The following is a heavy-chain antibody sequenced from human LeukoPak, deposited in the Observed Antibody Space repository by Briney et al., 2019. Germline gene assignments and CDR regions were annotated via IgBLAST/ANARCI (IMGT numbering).Heavy chain of an antibody. Sequence: PSETLSLTCTVSGGSISSGDYYWSWIRQPPGKGLEWIGYIYYSGSTYYNPSLKSRVTISVDTSKNQSSLKLSSVTAADTAVYYCARSRDNDYGDYSNWYFDLWGRGTLVTVSS. CDR3: ARSRDNDYGDYSNWYFDL. D-gene: IGHD4-17*01. CDR1: GGSISSGDYY. V-gene: IGHV4-30-4*01. J-gene: IGHJ2*01. CDR2: IYYSGST.